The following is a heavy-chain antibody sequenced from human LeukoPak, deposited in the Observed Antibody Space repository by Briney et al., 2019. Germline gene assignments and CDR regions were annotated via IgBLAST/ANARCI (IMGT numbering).Heavy chain of an antibody. CDR3: VRDSSKWYFDF. CDR2: ISSDGSGT. CDR1: GFTFNIYW. Sequence: PGGSIRLACAAYGFTFNIYWIHWVLQALGQGLVWVSRISSDGSGTGYADSVNGRFTICRDNAKHTVSLQMNSLRVEDTAVYYCVRDSSKWYFDFWGQGSLVTVSS. V-gene: IGHV3-74*01. J-gene: IGHJ4*02. D-gene: IGHD6-13*01.